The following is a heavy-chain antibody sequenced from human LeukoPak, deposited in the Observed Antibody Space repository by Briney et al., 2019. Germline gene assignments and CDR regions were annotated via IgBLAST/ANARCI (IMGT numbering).Heavy chain of an antibody. CDR3: ARAIGSFGELSIDY. Sequence: SETLSLTCAVYGGSYRGYYWSWIPQPPGKGLEWIGEINHSGSTNYNPSLKSRVTISVDTSKNQFSLKLSSVTAADTAVYYRARAIGSFGELSIDYWGQGTLVTVPS. CDR1: GGSYRGYY. J-gene: IGHJ4*02. CDR2: INHSGST. D-gene: IGHD3-16*02. V-gene: IGHV4-34*01.